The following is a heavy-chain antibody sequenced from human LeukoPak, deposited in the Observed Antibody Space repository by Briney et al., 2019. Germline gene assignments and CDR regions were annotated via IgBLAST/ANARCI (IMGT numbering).Heavy chain of an antibody. V-gene: IGHV3-23*01. CDR3: AKDRSCMNDVCHGDLDY. CDR1: ALIFSSYA. J-gene: IGHJ4*02. CDR2: ISGSGGST. D-gene: IGHD2-8*01. Sequence: GGSLRLSCAAPALIFSSYAMSCVPQAPGKGPEWVSTISGSGGSTYYADSVKGRFTIYRDNSKNTVYLHMYSLRAEDTAVSYRAKDRSCMNDVCHGDLDYWGRGTLVTVSS.